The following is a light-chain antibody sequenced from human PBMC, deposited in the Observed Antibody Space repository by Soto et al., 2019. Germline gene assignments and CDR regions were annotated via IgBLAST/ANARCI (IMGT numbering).Light chain of an antibody. V-gene: IGKV1-39*01. Sequence: DIQMTQSPSSLSASVGERVTITCRASQTISRNLNWYQQKPGKAPDLLIFAASNLQSGFPSRFGGTRSGADVTLTISSLQPEDYATHNCQPRHSATLTFAGGPKVESK. J-gene: IGKJ4*01. CDR3: QPRHSATLT. CDR2: AAS. CDR1: QTISRN.